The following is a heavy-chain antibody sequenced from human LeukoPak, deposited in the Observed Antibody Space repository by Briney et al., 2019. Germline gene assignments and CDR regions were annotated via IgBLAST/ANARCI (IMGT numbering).Heavy chain of an antibody. CDR2: INPNSGGT. CDR1: GYTFTGYY. D-gene: IGHD3-22*01. J-gene: IGHJ4*02. CDR3: ATSSENTYYYDSSGYYTGYYFDY. V-gene: IGHV1-2*02. Sequence: GASVKVSCKASGYTFTGYYMHWARQAPGQGLEWMGWINPNSGGTNYAQKFQGRVTMTRDTSISTAYMELSRLRSDDTAVYYCATSSENTYYYDSSGYYTGYYFDYWGQGTLVTVSS.